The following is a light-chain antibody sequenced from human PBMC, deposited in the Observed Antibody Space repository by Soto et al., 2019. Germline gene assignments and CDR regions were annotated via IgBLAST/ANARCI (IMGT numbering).Light chain of an antibody. CDR3: SSFTSSSTLV. Sequence: QSVLTQPASVSGSPGQSITISCTGTGSDIGAYNYVAWYQQHPGNAPKVMIFEVSSRPSGVSNRFSGSKSGNTASLTISGLQAEDEADYYCSSFTSSSTLVFGTGTKLTVL. J-gene: IGLJ1*01. V-gene: IGLV2-14*01. CDR2: EVS. CDR1: GSDIGAYNY.